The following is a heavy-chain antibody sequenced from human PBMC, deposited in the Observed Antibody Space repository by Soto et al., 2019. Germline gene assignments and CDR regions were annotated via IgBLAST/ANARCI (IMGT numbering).Heavy chain of an antibody. J-gene: IGHJ4*02. CDR2: IYWDDDK. CDR3: AHRRSLHLGELSPFDY. Sequence: GSGPTLVNPTQTLTLTCTFSGFSLSTSGVGVGWIRQPPGKALEWLALIYWDDDKRYSPSLKSRLTITKDTSKNQVVLTMTNMDPVDTATYYCAHRRSLHLGELSPFDYWGQGTLVTVSS. CDR1: GFSLSTSGVG. V-gene: IGHV2-5*02. D-gene: IGHD3-16*02.